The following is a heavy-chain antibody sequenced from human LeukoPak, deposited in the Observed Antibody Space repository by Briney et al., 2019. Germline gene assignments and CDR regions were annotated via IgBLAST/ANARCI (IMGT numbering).Heavy chain of an antibody. CDR1: GFTFSSYE. V-gene: IGHV3-21*01. CDR2: ISSSSSYI. Sequence: GGSLRLSCAASGFTFSSYEMNWVRQAPGKGLEWVSSISSSSSYIYYADSVKGRFTISRDNAKNSLYLQMSSLRAEDTAVYYCARIYSSGWFDYWGQGTLVTVSS. J-gene: IGHJ4*02. CDR3: ARIYSSGWFDY. D-gene: IGHD6-19*01.